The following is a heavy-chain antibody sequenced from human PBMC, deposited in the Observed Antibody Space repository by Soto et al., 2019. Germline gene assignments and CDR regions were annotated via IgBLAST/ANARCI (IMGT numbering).Heavy chain of an antibody. CDR1: GYTFRSYD. CDR3: ARAYGAGSFDF. Sequence: QVQLVQSGAEVKKPGASVKVSCTGSGYTFRSYDIHWVRQATGQGLEWMGWVNPNTGNTGYAQKFQGRVTMTRDMSKSSAYMEVNSLTSEDTAIYYCARAYGAGSFDFWGQGTLVSASS. CDR2: VNPNTGNT. V-gene: IGHV1-8*01. J-gene: IGHJ5*01. D-gene: IGHD3-10*01.